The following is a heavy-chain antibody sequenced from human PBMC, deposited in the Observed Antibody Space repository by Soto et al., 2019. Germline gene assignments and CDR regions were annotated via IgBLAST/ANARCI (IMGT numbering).Heavy chain of an antibody. D-gene: IGHD6-13*01. Sequence: GESRKISCKGSGYSFTSYWIGWVRQMPGKGLELMGIIYPGAPDTRYSPSFQGQVTISACKSTSTAYLQWSSLKASDTAMYYCEIRIAAAGHIDYWGQGTLVTVSS. CDR1: GYSFTSYW. J-gene: IGHJ4*02. V-gene: IGHV5-51*01. CDR3: EIRIAAAGHIDY. CDR2: IYPGAPDT.